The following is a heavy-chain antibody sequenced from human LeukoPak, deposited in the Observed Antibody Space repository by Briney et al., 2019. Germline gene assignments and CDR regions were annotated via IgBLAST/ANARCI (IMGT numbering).Heavy chain of an antibody. Sequence: ASVKVSCKASGYTFTSYGISWVRQAPGQGLEWMGWISAYNGNTNYAQKLQGRVTMTTDTSTSTAYMELRSLRSDDTAVYYCARELGYCSGGSCGRFDPWGQGTLVTVSS. D-gene: IGHD2-15*01. CDR1: GYTFTSYG. V-gene: IGHV1-18*04. CDR3: ARELGYCSGGSCGRFDP. J-gene: IGHJ5*02. CDR2: ISAYNGNT.